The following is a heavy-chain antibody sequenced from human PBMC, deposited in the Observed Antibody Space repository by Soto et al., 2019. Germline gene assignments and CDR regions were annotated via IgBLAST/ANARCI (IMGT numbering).Heavy chain of an antibody. D-gene: IGHD3-9*01. J-gene: IGHJ5*02. Sequence: SETLSLTCTVSGGSISSYYWSWIRQPPGKGLEWIGYIYYSGSTNYNPSLKSRVTISVDTSKNQFSLKLSSVTAADTAVYYCARVPLSGDDILTGFRFDPWGQGTLVTVSS. CDR3: ARVPLSGDDILTGFRFDP. V-gene: IGHV4-59*01. CDR2: IYYSGST. CDR1: GGSISSYY.